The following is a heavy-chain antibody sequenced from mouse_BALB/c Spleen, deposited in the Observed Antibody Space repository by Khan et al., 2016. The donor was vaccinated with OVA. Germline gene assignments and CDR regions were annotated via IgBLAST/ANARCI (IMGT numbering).Heavy chain of an antibody. CDR3: ARGGYGGFAY. CDR1: GYTFTSYD. J-gene: IGHJ3*01. V-gene: IGHV1-85*01. D-gene: IGHD2-14*01. CDR2: MFPGDGST. Sequence: QVRLQQSGAELVKPGASVKLSCKASGYTFTSYDINWVRQRPEQGLEWIGWMFPGDGSTKYNENFKGKATLTTDKSSSTAYMQLSRLTSEDSGAXCCARGGYGGFAYWGQGTLVTVSA.